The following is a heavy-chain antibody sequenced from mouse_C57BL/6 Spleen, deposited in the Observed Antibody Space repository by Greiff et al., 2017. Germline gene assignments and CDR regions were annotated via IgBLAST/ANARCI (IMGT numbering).Heavy chain of an antibody. J-gene: IGHJ3*01. CDR3: ARGGAYDGYLAWFAY. V-gene: IGHV1-63*01. Sequence: VQRVESGAELVRPGTSVKMSCKASGYTFTNYWIGWAKQRPGHGLAWIGDIYPGGGYTNYNEKFKGQATLTADKSSSTAYMQVSSLTSEDSAIYYCARGGAYDGYLAWFAYWGQGTLVTVSA. CDR2: IYPGGGYT. D-gene: IGHD2-3*01. CDR1: GYTFTNYW.